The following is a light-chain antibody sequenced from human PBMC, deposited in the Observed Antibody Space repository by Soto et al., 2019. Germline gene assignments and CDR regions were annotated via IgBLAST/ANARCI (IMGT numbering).Light chain of an antibody. J-gene: IGKJ1*01. CDR1: QSILDRSKNKYY. V-gene: IGKV4-1*01. CDR2: WAS. CDR3: QQYFTSPWT. Sequence: DIVMTQSPDSLAVSLGERATFNCKSSQSILDRSKNKYYLAWYQQKSGQPPKLLIYWASLREPGVPDRFTGSWYGTDFTLTISSLQAEDVAVYYCQQYFTSPWTFGQGTKVEI.